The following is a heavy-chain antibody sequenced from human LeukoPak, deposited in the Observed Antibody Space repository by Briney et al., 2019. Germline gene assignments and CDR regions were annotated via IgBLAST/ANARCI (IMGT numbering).Heavy chain of an antibody. J-gene: IGHJ4*02. D-gene: IGHD4-17*01. Sequence: SETLSLTCTVFGGSISSYDWGWIRQPPGKGLEWSGYIYYSGSTNYNPSLKSRVTISVDTSKNQFALKLSSVTAADTAVYYCARDAYGGNSKHFDYWGQGTLVTVSS. CDR3: ARDAYGGNSKHFDY. CDR2: IYYSGST. CDR1: GGSISSYD. V-gene: IGHV4-59*01.